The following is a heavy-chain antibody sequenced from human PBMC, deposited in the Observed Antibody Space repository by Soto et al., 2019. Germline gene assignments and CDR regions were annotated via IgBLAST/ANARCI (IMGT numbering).Heavy chain of an antibody. CDR2: ISGSGGST. Sequence: SLRLSCAASGITFSTYAMSWVRQAPGKGLEWVSAISGSGGSTYYADSVKGRFTISRDKSKNTLYLQMNSLRAEDTALYYCAKSFSSNWYDYFDYWGQGSLVTVSS. J-gene: IGHJ4*02. D-gene: IGHD6-13*01. CDR3: AKSFSSNWYDYFDY. CDR1: GITFSTYA. V-gene: IGHV3-23*01.